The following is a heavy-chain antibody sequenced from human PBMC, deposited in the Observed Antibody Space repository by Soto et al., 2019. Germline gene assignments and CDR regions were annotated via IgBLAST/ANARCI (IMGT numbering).Heavy chain of an antibody. CDR3: ARTKSYCAYDV. CDR2: SRDKANSFST. D-gene: IGHD2-8*02. CDR1: GFTLSDYF. V-gene: IGHV3-72*01. Sequence: EVKLVESGGGLVQPGGSLRLSCAVSGFTLSDYFIDWVRQAPGKGLEWLARSRDKANSFSTDYAASVRGRLSISRDDSESSVFLQMNSLTAEDTALYYCARTKSYCAYDVWGQGTVVIVSS. J-gene: IGHJ3*01.